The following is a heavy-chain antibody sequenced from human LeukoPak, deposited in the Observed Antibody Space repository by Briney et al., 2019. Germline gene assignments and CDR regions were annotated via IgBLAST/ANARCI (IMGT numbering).Heavy chain of an antibody. Sequence: ASVKVSCKASGYTFTSYAMNWVRQAPGQGLEWMGWINAYNGNTNYAQKLQGRVTMTTDTSTSTAYMELRSLRSDDTAVYYCARDRLRWDRGPLDYWGQGTLVTVSS. J-gene: IGHJ4*02. CDR2: INAYNGNT. D-gene: IGHD2-21*01. V-gene: IGHV1-18*01. CDR3: ARDRLRWDRGPLDY. CDR1: GYTFTSYA.